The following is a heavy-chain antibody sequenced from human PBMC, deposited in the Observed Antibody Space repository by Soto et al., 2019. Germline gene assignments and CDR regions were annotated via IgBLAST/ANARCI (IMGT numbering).Heavy chain of an antibody. CDR2: IYSGGST. CDR1: GFTVSSNY. Sequence: GGSLRLSCAASGFTVSSNYMSWVRQAPGKGLEWVSVIYSGGSTYYADSVKGRFTISRDNSKNTLYLQRNSLRAEDRAVYYCAREGYDILPGSLEVFDIWGKGTRVPVSS. CDR3: AREGYDILPGSLEVFDI. D-gene: IGHD3-9*01. V-gene: IGHV3-66*01. J-gene: IGHJ3*02.